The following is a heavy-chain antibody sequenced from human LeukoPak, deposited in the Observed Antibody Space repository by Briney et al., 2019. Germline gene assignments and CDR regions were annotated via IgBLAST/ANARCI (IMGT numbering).Heavy chain of an antibody. CDR3: AKGLQQLLVQFVDY. CDR2: ISGSGGSA. Sequence: GGSLRLSCAASGFTFSSYAMSWVRQAPGKGLEWVSAISGSGGSAYYADSVKGRFTISRDNSKNTLYLQMNSLRAEDTAVYYCAKGLQQLLVQFVDYWGQGTLVTVSS. V-gene: IGHV3-23*01. D-gene: IGHD6-19*01. J-gene: IGHJ4*02. CDR1: GFTFSSYA.